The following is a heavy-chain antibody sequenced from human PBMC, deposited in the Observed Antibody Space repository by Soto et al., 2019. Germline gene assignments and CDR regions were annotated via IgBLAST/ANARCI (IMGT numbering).Heavy chain of an antibody. D-gene: IGHD6-19*01. Sequence: EVQLVESGGGLVQPGGSLRLSCVASGFTFINSFMGWVRQAPGKGLEWVANINQDGGGTYYVDSVEGRFTISRDNAKDSLYLQMNSLRGEETAVYYCARYFRGSGRYFFDYWGQGTLVNVSS. V-gene: IGHV3-7*03. J-gene: IGHJ4*02. CDR1: GFTFINSF. CDR2: INQDGGGT. CDR3: ARYFRGSGRYFFDY.